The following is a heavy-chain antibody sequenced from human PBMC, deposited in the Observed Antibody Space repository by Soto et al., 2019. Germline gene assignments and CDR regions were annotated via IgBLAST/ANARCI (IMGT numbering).Heavy chain of an antibody. D-gene: IGHD2-2*01. Sequence: SETLSLTCAVYGGSFSGYCWSWIRQPPGKGLEWIGEINHSGSTNYNPSLKSRVTISVDTSKNQFSLKLSSVTAADTAVYYCARSRNKYCSSTRCYRIHLWGYSMDVGCQGTTVTVSS. V-gene: IGHV4-34*01. CDR3: ARSRNKYCSSTRCYRIHLWGYSMDV. CDR2: INHSGST. CDR1: GGSFSGYC. J-gene: IGHJ6*02.